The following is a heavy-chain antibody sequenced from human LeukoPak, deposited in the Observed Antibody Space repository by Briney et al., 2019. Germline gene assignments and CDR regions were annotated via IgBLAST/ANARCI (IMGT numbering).Heavy chain of an antibody. J-gene: IGHJ3*02. Sequence: PGGSLRLSCAASGFTFSSYAMSWVRQAPGKGLEWVSAISGSGGSTYHADSVKGRFTISRDNSKNTLYLQMNSLRAEDTAVYYCASFPPYMVRNDAFDIWGQGTMVTVSS. CDR2: ISGSGGST. CDR3: ASFPPYMVRNDAFDI. CDR1: GFTFSSYA. V-gene: IGHV3-23*01. D-gene: IGHD3-10*01.